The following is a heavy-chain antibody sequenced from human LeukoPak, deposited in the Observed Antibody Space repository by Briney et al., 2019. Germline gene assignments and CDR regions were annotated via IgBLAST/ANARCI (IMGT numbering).Heavy chain of an antibody. V-gene: IGHV3-23*01. D-gene: IGHD5-12*01. CDR2: FSGTSSNT. J-gene: IGHJ4*02. CDR1: GFTFSTYA. Sequence: PGGSLRFSCAASGFTFSTYAMRWVRQAPGRGLEWVSSFSGTSSNTYYSDSVRGRFTISRDNSKNTLHLQMNYLRVEDTAVYYCTKGSIVATTNFDYWGQGTLVTVSS. CDR3: TKGSIVATTNFDY.